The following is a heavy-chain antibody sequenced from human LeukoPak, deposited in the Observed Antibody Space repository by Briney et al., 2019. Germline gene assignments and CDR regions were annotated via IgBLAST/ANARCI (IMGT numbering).Heavy chain of an antibody. CDR2: ISGSGGST. D-gene: IGHD4-17*01. CDR3: AKITRSTVTIGYDY. V-gene: IGHV3-23*01. J-gene: IGHJ4*02. Sequence: GGSLRLSCAASGFTFSSYAMSWVRQAPGKGLEWVSAISGSGGSTYYADSVKGRFTISRDNSKNTLYLQMNSLRAEDTAVYYCAKITRSTVTIGYDYWGQGTLITVSS. CDR1: GFTFSSYA.